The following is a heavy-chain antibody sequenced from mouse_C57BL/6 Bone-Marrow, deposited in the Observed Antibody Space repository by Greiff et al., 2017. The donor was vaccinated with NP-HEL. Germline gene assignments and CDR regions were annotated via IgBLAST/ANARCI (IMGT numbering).Heavy chain of an antibody. CDR2: ISSGSSTI. D-gene: IGHD2-4*01. Sequence: DVKLVESGGGLVKPGGSLKLSCAASGFTFSDYGMHWVRQAPEKGLEWVAYISSGSSTIYYADTVKGRFTISRDNAKNTLFLQMTSLRSEDTAMYYCANDYGGYFDVWGTGTTVTVSS. V-gene: IGHV5-17*01. J-gene: IGHJ1*03. CDR3: ANDYGGYFDV. CDR1: GFTFSDYG.